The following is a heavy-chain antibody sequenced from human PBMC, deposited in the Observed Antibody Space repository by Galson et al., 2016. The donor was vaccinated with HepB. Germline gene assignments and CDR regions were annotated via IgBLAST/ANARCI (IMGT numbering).Heavy chain of an antibody. V-gene: IGHV3-21*01. CDR2: ISITSGYK. Sequence: SLRPSCAASGFTFSTYSMNWVRQAPGKGLEWVSFISITSGYKYYADSLKGRVTISRDNAKDSLYLQMNSLRAEDTAVYYCARPPEGDRRYFDLWGRGTLVTVSS. CDR1: GFTFSTYS. D-gene: IGHD3-16*01. CDR3: ARPPEGDRRYFDL. J-gene: IGHJ2*01.